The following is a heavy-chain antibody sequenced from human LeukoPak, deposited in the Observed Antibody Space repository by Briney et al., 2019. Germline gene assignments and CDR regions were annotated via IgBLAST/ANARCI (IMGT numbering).Heavy chain of an antibody. D-gene: IGHD3-10*01. CDR1: GFTFSSYA. V-gene: IGHV3-23*01. CDR3: AKDEERYYYGSGSRGFDY. Sequence: GSLRLSCAASGFTFSSYAMSWVRQAPGKGLEWVSGISGSGSSTYYADSVKGRFTISRDNSKNTLYLQMNSLRAEDTAVYYCAKDEERYYYGSGSRGFDYWGQGTLVTVSS. J-gene: IGHJ4*02. CDR2: ISGSGSST.